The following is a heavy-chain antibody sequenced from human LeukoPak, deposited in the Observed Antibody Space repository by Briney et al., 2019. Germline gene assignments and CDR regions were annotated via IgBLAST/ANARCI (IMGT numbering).Heavy chain of an antibody. D-gene: IGHD6-13*01. CDR2: IYYSGST. J-gene: IGHJ4*02. Sequence: SETLSLTCTVSGGSISSYYWNWIRQPPGKGLEWIGYIYYSGSTNYNPSLKSRIAISVDASKNQFSLKLSSVTAADTAVYYCARQGGYSSSPDYWGQGTLVTVSS. CDR1: GGSISSYY. V-gene: IGHV4-59*08. CDR3: ARQGGYSSSPDY.